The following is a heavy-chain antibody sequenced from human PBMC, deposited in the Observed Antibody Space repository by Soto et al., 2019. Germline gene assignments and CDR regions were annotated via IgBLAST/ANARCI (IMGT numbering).Heavy chain of an antibody. CDR3: AKPSHEMLTGYSPFDH. J-gene: IGHJ4*02. V-gene: IGHV4-34*01. Sequence: ETLSLTCAVYGGSFSGYDWSWIRLPPGKGLEWIGDINHSGSTNYNPSLKSRVTISVDTSKNQFSLTVSSVTADDSALYYCAKPSHEMLTGYSPFDHWGQGTLVTVSS. CDR1: GGSFSGYD. D-gene: IGHD3-9*01. CDR2: INHSGST.